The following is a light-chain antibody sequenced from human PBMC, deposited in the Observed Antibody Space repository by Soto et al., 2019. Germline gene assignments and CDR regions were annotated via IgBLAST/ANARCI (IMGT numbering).Light chain of an antibody. CDR1: QPVRKKY. CDR3: QQYGSSPTWT. J-gene: IGKJ1*01. V-gene: IGKV3-20*01. CDR2: DAS. Sequence: EVVLTQSPVTLSLSPGERATLSCMASQPVRKKYLAWYQQKPGQAPRLLIYDASSRATGIPDRFSGSGSGTDFTLTISRLEPEDFAVYYCQQYGSSPTWTFGQGTKVDIK.